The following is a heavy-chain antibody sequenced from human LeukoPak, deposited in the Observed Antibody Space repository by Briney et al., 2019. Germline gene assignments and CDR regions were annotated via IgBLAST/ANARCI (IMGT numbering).Heavy chain of an antibody. CDR2: IDPSGGGT. CDR3: ASLGSGSSRIVDFDY. J-gene: IGHJ4*02. Sequence: GASVNVSCTASGYTFTGYYMHWVRQAPGQGLEWMGIIDPSGGGTNYAQKFQGRVTMTRDTSTRTVYMELSSLRSEDTAVYYCASLGSGSSRIVDFDYWGQGTLVTVSS. D-gene: IGHD3-10*01. V-gene: IGHV1-46*01. CDR1: GYTFTGYY.